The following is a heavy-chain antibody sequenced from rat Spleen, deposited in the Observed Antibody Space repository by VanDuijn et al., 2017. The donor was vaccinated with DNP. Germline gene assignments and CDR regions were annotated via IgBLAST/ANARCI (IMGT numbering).Heavy chain of an antibody. CDR1: GFSLISNS. Sequence: QVYLKESGPGLVQPSQTLSLTCTVSGFSLISNSVSWVRQPPGKGLEWMGVIWTGGSIEYNSLLKSRLSISRDTSKSQVFLKMNSLQTEDTGTYYCARDAAHTMGLDYWGQGVMVTVSS. D-gene: IGHD1-7*01. J-gene: IGHJ2*01. V-gene: IGHV2-1*01. CDR2: IWTGGSI. CDR3: ARDAAHTMGLDY.